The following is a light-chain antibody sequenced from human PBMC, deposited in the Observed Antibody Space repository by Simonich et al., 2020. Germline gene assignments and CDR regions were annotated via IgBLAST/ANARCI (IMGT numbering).Light chain of an antibody. CDR2: EVS. V-gene: IGLV2-11*01. CDR3: CSYAGSYTLV. Sequence: QSALTQPRSVSGSPGQSVTISCTGTSSDVGGYNYVSWYQQHPGKAPKLIIYEVSKRPSGVPDRFSGSKSGNTASLTSSGLQAEDEADYYCCSYAGSYTLVFGGGTKLTVL. J-gene: IGLJ2*01. CDR1: SSDVGGYNY.